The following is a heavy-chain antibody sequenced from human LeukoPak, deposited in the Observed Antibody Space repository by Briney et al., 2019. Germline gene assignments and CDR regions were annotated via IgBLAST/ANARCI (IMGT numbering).Heavy chain of an antibody. CDR1: GFSFSSYW. CDR3: ARVGEQWLVGSFDY. J-gene: IGHJ4*02. Sequence: GGSLRLSWAASGFSFSSYWMHWVRQAPGKGRVWVSRVNSDGSSTNYADYVNGRITISSDNSKNTLYLQMNSMRAEDTAVYYCARVGEQWLVGSFDYWGQGTLVTVSS. CDR2: VNSDGSST. V-gene: IGHV3-74*01. D-gene: IGHD6-19*01.